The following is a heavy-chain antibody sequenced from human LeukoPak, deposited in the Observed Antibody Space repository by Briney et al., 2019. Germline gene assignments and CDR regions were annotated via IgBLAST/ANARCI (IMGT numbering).Heavy chain of an antibody. J-gene: IGHJ4*02. D-gene: IGHD3-3*01. CDR2: ISTDGSST. CDR3: ARANLEGRYGDY. CDR1: GFTFSSYW. Sequence: GGSLRLSCAASGFTFSSYWMHWVRQAPGKGLVWVSRISTDGSSTSYADSVKGRFTISRDNAKNTLYLQMNSLRAEDTAVYYCARANLEGRYGDYWGQGTLVTVSS. V-gene: IGHV3-74*01.